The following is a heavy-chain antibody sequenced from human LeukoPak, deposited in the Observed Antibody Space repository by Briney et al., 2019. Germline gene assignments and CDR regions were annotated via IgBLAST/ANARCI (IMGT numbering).Heavy chain of an antibody. CDR1: GFTFTSYG. J-gene: IGHJ4*02. V-gene: IGHV3-30*02. D-gene: IGHD1-1*01. Sequence: GGSLRLSCVVSGFTFTSYGVHWVRQAPGKGLEWVAFIRHDGSYKDYAYSVKGRFTISRDNSKHTLYLQMNSLTTEDTAVYYCAKSPWNGKFRAYFDYWGQGTLVTVSS. CDR2: IRHDGSYK. CDR3: AKSPWNGKFRAYFDY.